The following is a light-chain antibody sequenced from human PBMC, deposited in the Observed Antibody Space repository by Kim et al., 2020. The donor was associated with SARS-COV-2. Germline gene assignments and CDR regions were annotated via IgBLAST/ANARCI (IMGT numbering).Light chain of an antibody. CDR3: RQSYSTLWT. J-gene: IGKJ1*01. CDR1: QSISSY. CDR2: AAS. V-gene: IGKV1-39*01. Sequence: ASMGDRVTITCRASQSISSYLNCYRQKPGKAPKVLIYAASSLQSGVPSRFSGSGSGTDFNFTISSLQPEDFATYYCRQSYSTLWTFGQGTKVDIK.